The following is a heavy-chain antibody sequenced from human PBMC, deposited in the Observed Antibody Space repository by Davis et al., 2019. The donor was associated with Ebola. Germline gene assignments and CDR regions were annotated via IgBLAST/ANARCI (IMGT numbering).Heavy chain of an antibody. Sequence: ESLKIPCAASGFTFSSYSMSWVRQAPGKGLEWVGRIKSKTDGGTTDYAAPVKGRFTISRDDSKNTLYLQMNSLKTEDTAVYYCTTGPHDFWGQGTLVTVSS. V-gene: IGHV3-15*01. CDR3: TTGPHDF. CDR2: IKSKTDGGTT. J-gene: IGHJ4*02. CDR1: GFTFSSYS.